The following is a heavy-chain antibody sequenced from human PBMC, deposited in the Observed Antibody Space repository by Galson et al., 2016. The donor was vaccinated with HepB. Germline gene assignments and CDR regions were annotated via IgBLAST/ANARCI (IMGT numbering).Heavy chain of an antibody. D-gene: IGHD3-16*02. V-gene: IGHV1-3*01. CDR2: ISAGSGNT. J-gene: IGHJ6*02. Sequence: SVKVSCKASGYTFTDYDMHWVRQSPGQRLEWLGYISAGSGNTKYSQKFEDRLTVSRDTSARTYYMELSSLSSNDTAVYYCARDLIGNMDVWGQGTTVTVSS. CDR1: GYTFTDYD. CDR3: ARDLIGNMDV.